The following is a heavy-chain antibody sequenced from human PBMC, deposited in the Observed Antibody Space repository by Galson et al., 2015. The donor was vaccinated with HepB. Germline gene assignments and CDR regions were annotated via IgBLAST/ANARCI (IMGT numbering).Heavy chain of an antibody. J-gene: IGHJ4*02. V-gene: IGHV1-69*04. CDR3: ARAPNTMVRGVLYYFDY. D-gene: IGHD3-10*01. CDR2: IIPILGIA. CDR1: GGTFSSYT. Sequence: QSGAEVKKPGESLKVSCKASGGTFSSYTISWVRQAPGQGLEWMGRIIPILGIANYAQKFQGRVTITADKSTSTAYMELSSLRSEDTAVYYCARAPNTMVRGVLYYFDYWGQGTLVTVSS.